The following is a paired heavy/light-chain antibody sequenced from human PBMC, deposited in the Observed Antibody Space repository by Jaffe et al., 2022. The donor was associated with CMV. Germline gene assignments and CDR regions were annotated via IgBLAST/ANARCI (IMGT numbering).Heavy chain of an antibody. CDR1: GFTVSSNY. Sequence: EVQLVETGGGLIQPGGSLRLSCAASGFTVSSNYMSWVRQAPGKGLEWVSVIYSGGSTYYADSVKGRFTISRDNSKNTLYLQMNSLRAEDTAVYYCARDTPHGMSGGTGRYFQHWGQGTLVTVSS. J-gene: IGHJ1*01. V-gene: IGHV3-53*02. CDR2: IYSGGST. D-gene: IGHD2-15*01. CDR3: ARDTPHGMSGGTGRYFQH.
Light chain of an antibody. CDR3: QQYDNLPRT. J-gene: IGKJ1*01. CDR2: DAS. V-gene: IGKV1-33*01. CDR1: QDISNY. Sequence: DIQMTQSPSSLSASVGDRVTITCQASQDISNYLNWYQQKPGKAPKLLIYDASNLETGVPSRFSGSGSGTDFTFTISSLQPEDIATYYCQQYDNLPRTFGQGTKVEIK.